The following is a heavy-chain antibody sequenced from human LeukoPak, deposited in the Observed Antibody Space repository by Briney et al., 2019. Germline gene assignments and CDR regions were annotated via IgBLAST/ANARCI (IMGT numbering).Heavy chain of an antibody. V-gene: IGHV1-18*01. CDR2: ISAYNGNT. CDR3: ARDSPQTPSKYYYDSSGYYY. Sequence: ASVKVSCKASGYTFTSYGISWVRQAPGQGLEWMGWISAYNGNTNYAQKLQGRVTMTTDTSTSTAYMELRSLRSDDTAVYYCARDSPQTPSKYYYDSSGYYYWGQGTLVTVSS. J-gene: IGHJ4*02. CDR1: GYTFTSYG. D-gene: IGHD3-22*01.